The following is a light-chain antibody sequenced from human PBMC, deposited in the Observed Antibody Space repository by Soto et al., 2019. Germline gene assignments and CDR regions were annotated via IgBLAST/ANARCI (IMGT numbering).Light chain of an antibody. V-gene: IGKV3-20*01. J-gene: IGKJ1*01. CDR1: QSVSSSY. CDR3: QQYVRSPWT. CDR2: GAS. Sequence: EIVLTQSPGTLSLSPGERATLSCRASQSVSSSYLAWYQQKPGQAPRLLIYGASSRAEGISDRFSGSGSGTDFILTIRRLEPEDFAVYYCQQYVRSPWTFGQGTK.